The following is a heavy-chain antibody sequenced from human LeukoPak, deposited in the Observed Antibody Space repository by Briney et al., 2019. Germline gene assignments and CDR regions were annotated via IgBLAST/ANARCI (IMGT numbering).Heavy chain of an antibody. J-gene: IGHJ4*02. CDR3: AREYCSSKICPSFDY. D-gene: IGHD2-2*01. V-gene: IGHV3-74*01. CDR2: INSDGIST. Sequence: PGGSLRLSCAASGFSFSNYWMHWVRQAPGKGLVWVSRINSDGISTTYADSVKGRFTISKDNAKNTLYLQMNSLRADDTAVYYCAREYCSSKICPSFDYWGQGTRVTVSS. CDR1: GFSFSNYW.